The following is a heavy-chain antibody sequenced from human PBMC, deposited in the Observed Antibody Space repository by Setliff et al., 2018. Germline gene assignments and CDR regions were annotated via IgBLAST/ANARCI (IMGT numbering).Heavy chain of an antibody. V-gene: IGHV1-18*01. CDR3: SRLVRYCTTTTCQRASGDDY. Sequence: ASVKVSCKASGCTFTNYGVTWVRQAPGQGLEWMGWISPYSGNTYYAPELQGRVTLTTDTSTTTAYLELRSLTSDDTAVYYCSRLVRYCTTTTCQRASGDDYWGQGTLVTVSS. D-gene: IGHD2-8*01. J-gene: IGHJ4*02. CDR2: ISPYSGNT. CDR1: GCTFTNYG.